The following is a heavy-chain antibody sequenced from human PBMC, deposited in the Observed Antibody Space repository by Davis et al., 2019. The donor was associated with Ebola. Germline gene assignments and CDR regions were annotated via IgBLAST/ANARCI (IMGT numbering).Heavy chain of an antibody. Sequence: SETLSLTCTVSGGSISSFSYYWGWIRQPPGKGLEWLGEVSHSGYSNYNPSLKSRVTMSVDMSKNQFSLTLTSVSAADTAVYYCARTTLTSISDAGLGYNFFAPWGQGTLVTVSS. J-gene: IGHJ5*02. CDR2: VSHSGYS. V-gene: IGHV4-39*07. D-gene: IGHD2-21*02. CDR1: GGSISSFSYY. CDR3: ARTTLTSISDAGLGYNFFAP.